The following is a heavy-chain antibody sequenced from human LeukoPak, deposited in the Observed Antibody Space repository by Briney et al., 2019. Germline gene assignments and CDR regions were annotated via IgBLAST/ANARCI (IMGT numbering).Heavy chain of an antibody. CDR2: IYYSGYT. V-gene: IGHV4-39*01. Sequence: ASETLSLTCTVSGGSISSSSYYWGWIRQPPGKGLEWIGSIYYSGYTYYNPSLKSRVTISVDTSKNQFSLNLRFVTAADAAVYYCATPPSYYYGSGSYRDVWGQGTTVTVSS. CDR1: GGSISSSSYY. CDR3: ATPPSYYYGSGSYRDV. D-gene: IGHD3-10*01. J-gene: IGHJ6*02.